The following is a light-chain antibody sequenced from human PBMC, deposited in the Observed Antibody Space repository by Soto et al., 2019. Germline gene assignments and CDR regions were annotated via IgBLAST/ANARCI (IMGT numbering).Light chain of an antibody. Sequence: DVQLTQSPSSLSPSVGDRVSIICRARGGITRNLSWYQQKPGKAPKLLIYGASSLQSGVPLRFGGSGFGTDFTLNISSLQPEDFATYYCQQTHSVPRTFGGGTKVEI. V-gene: IGKV1-39*01. CDR1: GGITRN. J-gene: IGKJ4*01. CDR2: GAS. CDR3: QQTHSVPRT.